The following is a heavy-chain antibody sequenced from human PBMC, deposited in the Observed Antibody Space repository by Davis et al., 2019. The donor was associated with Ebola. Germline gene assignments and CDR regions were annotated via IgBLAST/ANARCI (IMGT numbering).Heavy chain of an antibody. J-gene: IGHJ4*02. CDR1: GFTFSSYS. CDR3: AREMKWQIMKGHGDYVPQYIDY. CDR2: ISSSSSTI. D-gene: IGHD4-17*01. Sequence: GESLKISCAASGFTFSSYSMNWVRQAPGKGLEWVSYISSSSSTIYYADSVKGRFTISRDNAKNSLYLQMNSLRDEDTAVYYCAREMKWQIMKGHGDYVPQYIDYWGQGTLVTVSS. V-gene: IGHV3-48*02.